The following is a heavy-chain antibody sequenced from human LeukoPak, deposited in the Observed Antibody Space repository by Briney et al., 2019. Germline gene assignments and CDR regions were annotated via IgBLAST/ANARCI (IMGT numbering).Heavy chain of an antibody. D-gene: IGHD3-22*01. CDR2: ISSSGSTI. CDR1: GFTFSDYY. V-gene: IGHV3-11*04. Sequence: GGSLRLSCAASGFTFSDYYMSWIRQAPGKGLEWVSYISSSGSTIYYADSVKGRFTISRDNAKNSLYLQMNSLRAEDTAVYYCAREYYYDSSGYQGSWGQGTLVTVSS. J-gene: IGHJ4*02. CDR3: AREYYYDSSGYQGS.